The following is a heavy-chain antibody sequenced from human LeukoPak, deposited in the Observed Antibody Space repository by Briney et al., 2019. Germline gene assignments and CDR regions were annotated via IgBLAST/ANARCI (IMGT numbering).Heavy chain of an antibody. CDR1: GFTFSSYS. Sequence: GGSLRLSCAASGFTFSSYSMNWVRQAPGKGLEWVSTISSSSSYIYYADSVKGRLTISRDNAKNSLYLQMNSLRAEDTAVYYCAIRQHSSGWYPRPDAFDIWGQGTMVTVSS. D-gene: IGHD6-19*01. J-gene: IGHJ3*02. CDR2: ISSSSSYI. V-gene: IGHV3-21*01. CDR3: AIRQHSSGWYPRPDAFDI.